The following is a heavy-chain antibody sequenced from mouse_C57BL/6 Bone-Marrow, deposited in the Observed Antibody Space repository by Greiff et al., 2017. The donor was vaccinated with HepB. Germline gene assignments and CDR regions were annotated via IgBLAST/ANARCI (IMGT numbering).Heavy chain of an antibody. CDR1: GYTFTDYN. CDR2: INPNNGGT. V-gene: IGHV1-18*01. CDR3: ARSLYYGSSHWYFDV. D-gene: IGHD1-1*01. Sequence: DVQLQESGPELVKPGASVKIPCKASGYTFTDYNMDWVKQSHGKSLEWIGDINPNNGGTIYNQKFKGKATLTVDKSSSTAYMELRSLTSEDTAVSYCARSLYYGSSHWYFDVWGTGTTVTVSS. J-gene: IGHJ1*03.